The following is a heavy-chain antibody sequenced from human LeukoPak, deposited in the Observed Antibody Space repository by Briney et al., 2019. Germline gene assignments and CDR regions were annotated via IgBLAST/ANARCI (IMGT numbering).Heavy chain of an antibody. CDR3: ARDLYDSSGYSA. J-gene: IGHJ4*02. D-gene: IGHD3-22*01. V-gene: IGHV3-30-3*01. CDR2: ISYDGSNK. Sequence: GGSLRLSCAASGFTFSSYAMHWVRQAPGKGLEWVAVISYDGSNKYYADSVKGRFTISRDNAKNSLYLQMNSLRAEDTAVYYCARDLYDSSGYSAWGQGTLVTVSS. CDR1: GFTFSSYA.